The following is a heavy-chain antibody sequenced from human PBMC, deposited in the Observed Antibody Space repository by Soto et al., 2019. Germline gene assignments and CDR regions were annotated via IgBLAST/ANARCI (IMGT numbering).Heavy chain of an antibody. CDR3: ARGGYYRYSKLDY. Sequence: GGSLRLSCAASGFSFTDHWMHWVRQAPGKGLVWVSRVNSDERSTSHADSVKGRFTISRDNAKNTVYLQMNSLRAEDTAVYYCARGGYYRYSKLDYWGQGALATVSS. J-gene: IGHJ4*02. V-gene: IGHV3-74*01. CDR2: VNSDERST. D-gene: IGHD3-10*01. CDR1: GFSFTDHW.